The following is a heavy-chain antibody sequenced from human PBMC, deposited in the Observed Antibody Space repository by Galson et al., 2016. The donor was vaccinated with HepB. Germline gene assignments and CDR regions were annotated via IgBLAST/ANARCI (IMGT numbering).Heavy chain of an antibody. CDR3: AKGRGTSTPDY. Sequence: SLRLSCAASGFTFTNYAMTWVRQAPGKGLEWVSAVSKSGDNTYYAESVKGRFTIARDNSKNTLYLQMNSLRAEDTAMYYCAKGRGTSTPDYRGQGTLVTVSS. V-gene: IGHV3-23*01. D-gene: IGHD1-1*01. CDR2: VSKSGDNT. J-gene: IGHJ4*02. CDR1: GFTFTNYA.